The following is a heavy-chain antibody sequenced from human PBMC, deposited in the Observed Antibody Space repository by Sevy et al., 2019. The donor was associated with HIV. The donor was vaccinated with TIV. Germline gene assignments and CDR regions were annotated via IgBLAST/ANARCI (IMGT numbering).Heavy chain of an antibody. D-gene: IGHD6-19*01. V-gene: IGHV1-2*02. CDR2: INPNSGGT. Sequence: ASVKVSCKASGYTFTGYYMHWVRQAPGQGLEWMGWINPNSGGTNYAQKFQGRVTMTRDTSISTAYMELGRLRSDDTAVYYCARDLYSSGWYVTFDYWGQGTLVTVSS. J-gene: IGHJ4*02. CDR3: ARDLYSSGWYVTFDY. CDR1: GYTFTGYY.